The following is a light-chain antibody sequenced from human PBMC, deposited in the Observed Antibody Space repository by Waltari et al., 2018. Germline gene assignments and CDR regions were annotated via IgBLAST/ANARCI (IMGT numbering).Light chain of an antibody. V-gene: IGLV4-69*01. J-gene: IGLJ3*02. CDR3: ETGGHGTWV. CDR1: SGHSSTL. Sequence: QLVLTQSPSASASMGASVKLTCTLSSGHSSTLIAWLQPRPERGPRYLMKVNSDGSHSKGDDIPDRFSGSSSGAERYLTISSLQSEDEADYYCETGGHGTWVFGGGTKLTVL. CDR2: VNSDGSH.